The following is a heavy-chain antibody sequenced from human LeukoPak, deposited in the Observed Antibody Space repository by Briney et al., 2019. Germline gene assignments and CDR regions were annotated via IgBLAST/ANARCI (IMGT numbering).Heavy chain of an antibody. D-gene: IGHD3-10*01. CDR2: IYYSGST. CDR1: GGSISSGDYS. CDR3: ARSQFYGSGSYQGRWFDP. J-gene: IGHJ5*02. Sequence: DPSETLSLTCAVSGGSISSGDYSWSWIRQPPGKGLEWIGNIYYSGSTYYNPSLKSRVNISVDTSKNQFSLKLTSVTAADTAVYYCARSQFYGSGSYQGRWFDPWGQGTLVTVSS. V-gene: IGHV4-30-4*07.